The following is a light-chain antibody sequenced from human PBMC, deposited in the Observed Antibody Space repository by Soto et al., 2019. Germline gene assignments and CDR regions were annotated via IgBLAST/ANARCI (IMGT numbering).Light chain of an antibody. J-gene: IGKJ1*01. CDR3: QQRSNWPVT. Sequence: EIVLTQSPSTLSLSPGEGATLSCRASQSVSSYLAWYQQKPGQAPRLPIYDASNRATGIPARFSGSGSGTDFTLIISSLEHEDFAVYYCQQRSNWPVTFGLGTTVEV. V-gene: IGKV3-11*01. CDR1: QSVSSY. CDR2: DAS.